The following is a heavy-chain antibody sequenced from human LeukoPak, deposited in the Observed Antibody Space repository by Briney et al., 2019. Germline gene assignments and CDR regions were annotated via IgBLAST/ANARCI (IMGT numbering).Heavy chain of an antibody. CDR3: ARVPIAVAASTALYYYYYGMDV. CDR2: IIPILGIA. V-gene: IGHV1-69*04. J-gene: IGHJ6*02. D-gene: IGHD6-19*01. Sequence: SVKVSCKASGGTFSSYAISWVRQAPGQGLEWMGRIIPILGIANYAQKFQGRVTITADKSTSTAYMELSSLRSEDTAVYYCARVPIAVAASTALYYYYYGMDVWGQGTTVTVSS. CDR1: GGTFSSYA.